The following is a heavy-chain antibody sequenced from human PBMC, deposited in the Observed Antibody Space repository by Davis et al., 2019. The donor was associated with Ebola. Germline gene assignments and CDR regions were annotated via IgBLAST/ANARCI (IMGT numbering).Heavy chain of an antibody. CDR3: AREFKE. CDR2: IYTTGTT. V-gene: IGHV4-4*07. CDR1: GTTFSTYY. Sequence: MPSETLSLTCTVSGTTFSTYYWSWIRQPAGKGLEWIGRIYTTGTTNYNPSLKSRVTMSVDTSKNQFSLKLSSVTAADTAAYYCAREFKEWGQGTLVTVSS. J-gene: IGHJ1*01.